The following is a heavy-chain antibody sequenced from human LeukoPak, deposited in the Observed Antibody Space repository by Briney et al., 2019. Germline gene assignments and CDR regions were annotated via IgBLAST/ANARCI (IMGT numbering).Heavy chain of an antibody. J-gene: IGHJ3*02. D-gene: IGHD2-2*02. CDR1: GFTFSSYS. V-gene: IGHV3-66*02. CDR2: IYSGGST. CDR3: AKLSPTGCWGTSCYRPYDAFDI. Sequence: AGGSLRLSCAASGFTFSSYSMSWVRQAPGKGLEWVSVIYSGGSTYYADSVKGRFTISRDNSKNTLYLQMNSLRAEDTAVYYCAKLSPTGCWGTSCYRPYDAFDIWGQGTMVTVSS.